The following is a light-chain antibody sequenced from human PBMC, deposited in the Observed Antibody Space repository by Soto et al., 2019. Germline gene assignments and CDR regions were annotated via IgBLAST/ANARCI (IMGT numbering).Light chain of an antibody. CDR3: QQRTNWRLT. CDR1: QSVSSH. CDR2: DAS. Sequence: EIVLTQSPATLSLSPGERVTLSCRASQSVSSHLTWYQHKPGQAPRLLIYDASNRATGIPARFSGSGSGTDFTLTISILEHEDFAFYYCQQRTNWRLTFGGGTKVEIK. V-gene: IGKV3-11*01. J-gene: IGKJ4*01.